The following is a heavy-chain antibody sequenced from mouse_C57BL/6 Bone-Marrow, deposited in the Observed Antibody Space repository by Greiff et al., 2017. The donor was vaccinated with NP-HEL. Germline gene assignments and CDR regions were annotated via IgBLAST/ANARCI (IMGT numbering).Heavy chain of an antibody. Sequence: QVQLQQSGAELVKPGASVKLSCKASGYTFTSYWMQWVKQRPGQGLEWIGEIDPSDSYTNYNQKFKGKATLTVDTSSSTAYMQLSSLTSEDSAVYYCARGGYGSSYFDYWGQGTTLTVSS. CDR2: IDPSDSYT. D-gene: IGHD1-1*01. J-gene: IGHJ2*01. CDR3: ARGGYGSSYFDY. CDR1: GYTFTSYW. V-gene: IGHV1-50*01.